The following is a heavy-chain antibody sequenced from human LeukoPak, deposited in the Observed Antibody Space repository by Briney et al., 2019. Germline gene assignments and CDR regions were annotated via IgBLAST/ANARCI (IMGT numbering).Heavy chain of an antibody. CDR2: ISSSSSTI. Sequence: PGGSLRLSCAASGFTFSSYSMNWVRQAPGKGLEWVSYISSSSSTIYYADSVKGRFTISRDNAKNSLYLQMNSLRAEDTAVYYCAKYKGDYSNSPGAYWGQGTLVTVSS. V-gene: IGHV3-48*04. J-gene: IGHJ4*02. CDR1: GFTFSSYS. CDR3: AKYKGDYSNSPGAY. D-gene: IGHD6-13*01.